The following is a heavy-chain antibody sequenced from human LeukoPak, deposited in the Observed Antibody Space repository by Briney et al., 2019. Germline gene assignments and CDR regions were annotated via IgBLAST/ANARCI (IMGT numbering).Heavy chain of an antibody. Sequence: GGSLRLSCAASGFSISTYWMHWVCQAPGKGLVWVSRINSDGSTTSYADSVKGRFTISRDNAKNTLYLQMNSLRAEDTAVYYCARRTYSGTYYYFDYWGQGTLVTVSS. CDR3: ARRTYSGTYYYFDY. J-gene: IGHJ4*02. CDR1: GFSISTYW. D-gene: IGHD1-26*01. V-gene: IGHV3-74*01. CDR2: INSDGSTT.